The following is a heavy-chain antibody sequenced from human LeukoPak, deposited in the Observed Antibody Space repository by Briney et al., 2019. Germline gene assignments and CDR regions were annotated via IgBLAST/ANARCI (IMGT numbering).Heavy chain of an antibody. J-gene: IGHJ4*02. Sequence: GTSLRLSCAASGFTVSSNYMSWVRQAPGKGLEWVSVIYSGGSTYYADSVKGRFTISRDNSKNTLYLQMNSLRAEDTAVYYCARGPVGVGYSSSWYVDYWGQGTLVTVSS. V-gene: IGHV3-53*01. CDR1: GFTVSSNY. CDR3: ARGPVGVGYSSSWYVDY. D-gene: IGHD6-13*01. CDR2: IYSGGST.